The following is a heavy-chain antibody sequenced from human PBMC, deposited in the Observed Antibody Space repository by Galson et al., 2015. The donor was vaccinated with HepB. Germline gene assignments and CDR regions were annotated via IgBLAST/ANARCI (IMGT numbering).Heavy chain of an antibody. Sequence: SVKVSCKASGYTFTGYYMHWVRQAPGQGLEWMGWINPNSGGTNYAQKFQGWVTMTRDTSISTAYMELSRLRSDDTAVYYCARAGPSDFWSGYYSPFDYWGQGTLVAVSS. J-gene: IGHJ4*02. CDR2: INPNSGGT. CDR3: ARAGPSDFWSGYYSPFDY. V-gene: IGHV1-2*04. D-gene: IGHD3-3*01. CDR1: GYTFTGYY.